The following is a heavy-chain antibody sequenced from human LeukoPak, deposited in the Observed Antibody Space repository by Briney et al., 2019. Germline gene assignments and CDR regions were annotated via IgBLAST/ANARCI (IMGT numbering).Heavy chain of an antibody. V-gene: IGHV1-46*01. CDR1: GYTFTSYY. CDR2: INPSGGST. Sequence: VSVKVSCKASGYTFTSYYMHWVRQAPGQGLEWMGIINPSGGSTSYAQKFQGRVTMTRDTSTSTVYMELSSLRSEDTAVYYCARDSRGYYDSSGSPLDYWGQGTLVTVSS. CDR3: ARDSRGYYDSSGSPLDY. D-gene: IGHD3-22*01. J-gene: IGHJ4*02.